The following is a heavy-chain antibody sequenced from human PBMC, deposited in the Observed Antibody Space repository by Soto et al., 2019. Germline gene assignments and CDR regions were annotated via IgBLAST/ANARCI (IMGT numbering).Heavy chain of an antibody. Sequence: LSLTCTVSGGSISSSGYYWGWIRQPPGKGLEWIGSIYYSGSTYYNPSLKSRVTISVDTSKNQFSLKLSSVTAADTAVYYCARLVVAEALDYWGQGTLVTVSS. CDR2: IYYSGST. D-gene: IGHD2-15*01. CDR1: GGSISSSGYY. CDR3: ARLVVAEALDY. V-gene: IGHV4-39*01. J-gene: IGHJ4*02.